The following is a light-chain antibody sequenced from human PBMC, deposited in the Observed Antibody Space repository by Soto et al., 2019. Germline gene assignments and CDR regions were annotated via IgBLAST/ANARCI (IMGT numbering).Light chain of an antibody. Sequence: QSALTQPPSVSGSPGQSVTISCTGTSSDVGGHEYVSWYQQQPGKAPKLMISSVSRRPSGVPDRFSGSKSGNTASLTISGLQIEDEADYYCCSYAGSYTYVFGTGTKLTVL. CDR2: SVS. CDR3: CSYAGSYTYV. J-gene: IGLJ1*01. CDR1: SSDVGGHEY. V-gene: IGLV2-11*01.